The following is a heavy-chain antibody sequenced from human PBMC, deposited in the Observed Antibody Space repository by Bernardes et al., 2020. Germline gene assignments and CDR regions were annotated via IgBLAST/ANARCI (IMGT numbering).Heavy chain of an antibody. CDR3: ARLHGDYSTLYYYYGMDV. CDR1: GFTFSSYS. J-gene: IGHJ6*04. CDR2: ISSSSSYI. D-gene: IGHD4-17*01. V-gene: IGHV3-21*01. Sequence: GGSLRLSCAASGFTFSSYSMNWVRQAPGKGLEWVSSISSSSSYIYYADSVKGRFTISRDNAKNSLYLQMNSLRAEDTAVYYCARLHGDYSTLYYYYGMDVWGKGTTVTVSS.